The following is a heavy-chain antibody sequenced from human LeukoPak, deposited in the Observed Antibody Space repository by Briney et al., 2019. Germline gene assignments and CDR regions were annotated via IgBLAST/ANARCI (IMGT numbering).Heavy chain of an antibody. V-gene: IGHV4-59*01. Sequence: PSETLSLTCTVSGGSISNYYWSWIRQPPGKGLEWIGYIHDSGSTNYNPSLKSRVSISLDTSKNHFSLKLTSVTAADTAVYFCARGGYYGSGNDFRFDPWGQGTLVTVSS. J-gene: IGHJ5*02. CDR2: IHDSGST. CDR3: ARGGYYGSGNDFRFDP. CDR1: GGSISNYY. D-gene: IGHD3-10*01.